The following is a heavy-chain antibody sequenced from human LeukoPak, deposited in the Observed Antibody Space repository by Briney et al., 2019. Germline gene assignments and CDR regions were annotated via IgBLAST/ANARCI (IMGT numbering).Heavy chain of an antibody. Sequence: SQTLSLTCTVSGGSISSGSYYWSWIRQTAGKGLEWIGRIYTSGSTNYNPALKSRVTISVDTSKNPFSLKLSSVTAADTAVYYCARSFTGSYCGGDCYHAFDIWGQGTMVTVSS. D-gene: IGHD2-21*02. CDR2: IYTSGST. V-gene: IGHV4-61*02. CDR1: GGSISSGSYY. J-gene: IGHJ3*02. CDR3: ARSFTGSYCGGDCYHAFDI.